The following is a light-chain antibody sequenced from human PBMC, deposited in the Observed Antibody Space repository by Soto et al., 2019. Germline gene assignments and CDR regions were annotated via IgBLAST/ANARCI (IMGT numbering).Light chain of an antibody. CDR1: QNIATQF. CDR2: GTS. V-gene: IGKV3-20*01. CDR3: QQYSSSSGYT. Sequence: VLTQSPGTLSLSPGERATLSCRASQNIATQFFTWYQQRTGEAPRVLIYGTSTRATSNPCRFSGSGSGTDFTLTISRLEPEDFAVYYCQQYSSSSGYTFGQGTKLEIK. J-gene: IGKJ2*01.